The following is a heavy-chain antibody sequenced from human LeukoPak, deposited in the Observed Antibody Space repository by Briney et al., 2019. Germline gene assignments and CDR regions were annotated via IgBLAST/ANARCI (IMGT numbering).Heavy chain of an antibody. CDR2: INPSGGST. CDR1: GYTSTSYY. D-gene: IGHD3-10*01. Sequence: ASVKVSCKASGYTSTSYYIHWVRQAPGQGLEWMGIINPSGGSTSYAQKFQGRVTMSRDTSTSTVYMELSSLRSEDTAVYYCARVRGYYPPDYWGQGTLVTVSS. CDR3: ARVRGYYPPDY. J-gene: IGHJ4*02. V-gene: IGHV1-46*01.